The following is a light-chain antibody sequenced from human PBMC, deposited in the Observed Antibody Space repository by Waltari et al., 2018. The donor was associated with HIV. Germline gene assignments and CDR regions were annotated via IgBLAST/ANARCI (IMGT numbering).Light chain of an antibody. CDR1: SSDVGGYNY. J-gene: IGLJ3*02. CDR2: EVS. V-gene: IGLV2-14*01. Sequence: QSALTQPASVSGSPGQSITISCTGTSSDVGGYNYVSWYQQHPGKAPKVMIYEVSNRPSGVSTRFSGSKSGNTASLTISGLQAEDEADYYCSSYTTTSTWVFGGGTKL. CDR3: SSYTTTSTWV.